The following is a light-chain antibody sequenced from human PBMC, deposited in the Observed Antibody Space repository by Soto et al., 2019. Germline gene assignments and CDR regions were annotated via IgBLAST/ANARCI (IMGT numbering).Light chain of an antibody. CDR2: EVS. CDR1: SSDVGAYDY. V-gene: IGLV2-14*01. J-gene: IGLJ2*01. CDR3: SSYTTRSTWV. Sequence: QSALTQPRSVSGSPGQSITISCSGTSSDVGAYDYVSWYQQDPGKVPKLTIYEVSNRPSGVSTRFSGSKSGNTASLTISGLQPEDEADYYCSSYTTRSTWVFGGGTKVTVL.